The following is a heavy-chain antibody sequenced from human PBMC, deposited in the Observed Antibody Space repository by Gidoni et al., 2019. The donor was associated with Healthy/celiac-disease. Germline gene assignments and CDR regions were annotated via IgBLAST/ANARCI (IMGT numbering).Heavy chain of an antibody. CDR1: GGSFSGYY. D-gene: IGHD3-10*01. CDR3: ARDGSKSWTIAYYYYYGMDV. J-gene: IGHJ6*02. V-gene: IGHV4-34*01. CDR2: INHSGST. Sequence: QVQLQQWGAGLLKPSETLSLTCAVYGGSFSGYYWSWIRQPPGKGLEWIGEINHSGSTNYNPSLKSRVTISVDTSKNQFSLKLSSVTAADTAVYYCARDGSKSWTIAYYYYYGMDVWGQGTTVTVSS.